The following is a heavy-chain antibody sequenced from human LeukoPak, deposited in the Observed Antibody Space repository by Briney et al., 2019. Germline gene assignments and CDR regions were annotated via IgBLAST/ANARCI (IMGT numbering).Heavy chain of an antibody. Sequence: SETLSLTCAVYGGSFSGYYWSWIRQPPGKGLEWIGEINHSGSTNYNPSLKSRVTISVDTSKIQFSLKLSSVTAADTAVYYCARGTAMVSIDYWGQGTLVTVSS. J-gene: IGHJ4*02. D-gene: IGHD5-18*01. CDR2: INHSGST. CDR3: ARGTAMVSIDY. V-gene: IGHV4-34*01. CDR1: GGSFSGYY.